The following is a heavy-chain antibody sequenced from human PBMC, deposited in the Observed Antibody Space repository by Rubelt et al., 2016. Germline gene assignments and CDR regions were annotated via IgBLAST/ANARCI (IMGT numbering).Heavy chain of an antibody. CDR1: GGSFSGYY. Sequence: QVQLQQWGAGLLKPSETLSLTCAVYGGSFSGYYWSWIRQPPGKGLEWIGEINHSGSSNYNPSLKSRVTISVDTSKNHFPLKLSAGTAADTAVYYCARGYSSGWYRFDYWGQGTLVTVSS. V-gene: IGHV4-34*01. D-gene: IGHD6-19*01. CDR3: ARGYSSGWYRFDY. J-gene: IGHJ4*02. CDR2: INHSGSS.